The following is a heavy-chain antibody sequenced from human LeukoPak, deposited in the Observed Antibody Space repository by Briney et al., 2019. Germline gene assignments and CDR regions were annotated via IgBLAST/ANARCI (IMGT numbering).Heavy chain of an antibody. V-gene: IGHV1-69*04. J-gene: IGHJ6*02. CDR1: GGTSSSYA. D-gene: IGHD5-12*01. CDR2: IIPILGIA. Sequence: GASVKVSCKASGGTSSSYAISWVRQAPGQGLEWMGRIIPILGIANYAQKFQGRVTITADKSTSTAYMELSSLRSEDTAVYYCARGGYSGYGYYYGMDVWGQGTTVTVSS. CDR3: ARGGYSGYGYYYGMDV.